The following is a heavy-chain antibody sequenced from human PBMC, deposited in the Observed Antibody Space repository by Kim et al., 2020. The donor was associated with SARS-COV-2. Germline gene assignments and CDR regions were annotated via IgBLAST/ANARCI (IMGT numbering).Heavy chain of an antibody. D-gene: IGHD5-12*01. J-gene: IGHJ4*02. CDR2: ISAYNGNT. V-gene: IGHV1-18*01. Sequence: ASVKVSCKASGYTFTSYGISWVRQAPGQGLEWMGWISAYNGNTNYAQKLQGRVTMTTDTSTSTAYMELRSLRSDDTAVYYCARDHAVATNSGFDYWGQGTLVTVSS. CDR1: GYTFTSYG. CDR3: ARDHAVATNSGFDY.